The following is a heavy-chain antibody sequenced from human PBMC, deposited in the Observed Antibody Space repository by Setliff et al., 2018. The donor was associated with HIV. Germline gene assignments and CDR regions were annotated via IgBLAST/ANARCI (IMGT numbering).Heavy chain of an antibody. J-gene: IGHJ5*02. Sequence: PSETLSLTCTVSGDSISDSRYFWGWIRQPPGKGLEWIATIHYSGSTYYNLSLKSRVTISVDTSKNEFSLKLSSVTAADTSVYYCARSKYSWFDPWGQGTLVTVSS. V-gene: IGHV4-39*01. CDR1: GDSISDSRYF. D-gene: IGHD4-4*01. CDR2: IHYSGST. CDR3: ARSKYSWFDP.